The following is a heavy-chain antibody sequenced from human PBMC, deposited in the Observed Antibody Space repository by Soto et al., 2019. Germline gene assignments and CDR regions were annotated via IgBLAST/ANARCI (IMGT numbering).Heavy chain of an antibody. CDR2: INHSGST. D-gene: IGHD5-12*01. J-gene: IGHJ3*02. CDR3: ARVGYSGSVEDDAFDI. Sequence: SETLSLTCAVYGGSFSGYYWSWIRQPPGKGLEWIGEINHSGSTNYNPSLKSRVTISVDTSKNQFSLKLSSVTAADTAVYYCARVGYSGSVEDDAFDIWGQGTMVTVSS. V-gene: IGHV4-34*01. CDR1: GGSFSGYY.